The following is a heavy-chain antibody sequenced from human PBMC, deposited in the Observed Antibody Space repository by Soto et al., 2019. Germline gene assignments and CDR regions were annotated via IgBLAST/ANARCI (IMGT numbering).Heavy chain of an antibody. J-gene: IGHJ5*02. Sequence: PSQTLSLTCVISGDSVSSNSAAWNWIRQSPSRGLEWLGRTYYRSKWYNDYAVSVKSRITINPDTSKNQFSLQLNSVTPEDTAVYYCARGTGIAVAGTEKYNWYDPWGQGTLVTVSS. D-gene: IGHD6-19*01. CDR3: ARGTGIAVAGTEKYNWYDP. CDR2: TYYRSKWYN. CDR1: GDSVSSNSAA. V-gene: IGHV6-1*01.